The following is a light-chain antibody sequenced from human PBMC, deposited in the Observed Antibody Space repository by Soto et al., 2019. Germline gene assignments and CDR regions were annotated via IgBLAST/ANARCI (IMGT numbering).Light chain of an antibody. CDR1: QSISNW. CDR3: QQYSTYSHT. V-gene: IGKV1-5*03. Sequence: DIPMTQSPSTLSASVGDRVTITCRASQSISNWLAWYQQKPGKAPKLLIYRASALESGVPSRFSGSGSGTEVTLTISSLQPDDFATYYCQQYSTYSHTFGQGTKLEI. J-gene: IGKJ2*01. CDR2: RAS.